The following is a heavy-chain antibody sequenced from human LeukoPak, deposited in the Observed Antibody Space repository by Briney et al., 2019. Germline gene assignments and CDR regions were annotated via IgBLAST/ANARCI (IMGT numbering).Heavy chain of an antibody. J-gene: IGHJ4*02. CDR1: GYTFTGYY. Sequence: ASVKVSCKASGYTFTGYYMQWVRQAPGQGLEWMGWINPNSGGTNYAQKFQGRVTMTRDTSISTAYMELSRLRYDDTAVYYCARAYYTYYYDTSGYYLDYWGQGTLVTVSS. CDR2: INPNSGGT. CDR3: ARAYYTYYYDTSGYYLDY. V-gene: IGHV1-2*02. D-gene: IGHD3-22*01.